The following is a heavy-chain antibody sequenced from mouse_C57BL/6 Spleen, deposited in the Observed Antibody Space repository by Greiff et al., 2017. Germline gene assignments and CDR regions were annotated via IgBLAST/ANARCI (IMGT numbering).Heavy chain of an antibody. CDR3: TSSTVVARYFDY. CDR1: GYTFTDYE. D-gene: IGHD1-1*01. CDR2: IDPETGGT. V-gene: IGHV1-15*01. J-gene: IGHJ2*01. Sequence: VQLQQSGAELVRPGASVTLSCKASGYTFTDYEMHWVKQTPVHGLEWIGAIDPETGGTAYNQKFKGKAILTADKSSSTAYMELRSLTSEDSAVYYCTSSTVVARYFDYWGQGTTLTVSS.